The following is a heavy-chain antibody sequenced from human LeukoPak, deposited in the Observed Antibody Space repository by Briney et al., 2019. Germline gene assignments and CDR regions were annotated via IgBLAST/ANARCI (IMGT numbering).Heavy chain of an antibody. Sequence: GGSLRLSSVASGFTFSTYTMNWVRQAPGKGLEWVSSISSSSFFISYADSVKGRFTISRDNAKNSLYLQMNSLRAEDTAVYYCAKTYSSSWGDYWGQGTLVTVSS. CDR3: AKTYSSSWGDY. J-gene: IGHJ4*02. V-gene: IGHV3-21*01. CDR2: ISSSSFFI. D-gene: IGHD6-13*01. CDR1: GFTFSTYT.